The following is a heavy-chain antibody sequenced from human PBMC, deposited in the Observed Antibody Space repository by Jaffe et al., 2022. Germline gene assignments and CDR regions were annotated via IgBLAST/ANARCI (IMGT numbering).Heavy chain of an antibody. CDR3: ARVPLMHVEPAAMPGFYFDY. J-gene: IGHJ4*02. D-gene: IGHD2-2*01. Sequence: QLQLQESGPGLVKPSETLSLTCTVSGGSISSSSYYWGWIRQPPGKGLEWIGSIYYSGSTYYNPSLKSRVTISVDTSKNQFSLKLSSVTAADTAVYYCARVPLMHVEPAAMPGFYFDYWGQGTLVTVSS. V-gene: IGHV4-39*01. CDR1: GGSISSSSYY. CDR2: IYYSGST.